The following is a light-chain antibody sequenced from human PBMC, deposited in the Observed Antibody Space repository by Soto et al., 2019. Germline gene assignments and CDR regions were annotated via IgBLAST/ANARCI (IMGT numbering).Light chain of an antibody. J-gene: IGKJ1*01. V-gene: IGKV3-15*01. CDR3: QQYNNWPPAWT. CDR2: GAS. CDR1: QSMVSK. Sequence: MVLTQSPVTLSVSPGERVTLSCRASQSMVSKLAWYQHKSGQAPRLLIYGASTRATGIPARFSGSGSGTDFTLTISSLQSGDFAVYYCQQYNNWPPAWTFGQGTKVDI.